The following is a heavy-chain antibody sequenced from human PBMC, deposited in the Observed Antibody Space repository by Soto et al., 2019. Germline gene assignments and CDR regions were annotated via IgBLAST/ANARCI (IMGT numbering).Heavy chain of an antibody. CDR1: GGSLSSNSYY. CDR2: IYYSGST. V-gene: IGHV4-39*01. J-gene: IGHJ6*02. D-gene: IGHD6-19*01. CDR3: ARHDGYSSGWYDYYYYYGMDV. Sequence: SSETLSLPLTVSGGSLSSNSYYWGWIRQPPGKGLEGIGSIYYSGSTYYNPSLKSRVTISVDTSKNQFSLKLSSVTAADTAVYYCARHDGYSSGWYDYYYYYGMDVWGQGTTVTVSS.